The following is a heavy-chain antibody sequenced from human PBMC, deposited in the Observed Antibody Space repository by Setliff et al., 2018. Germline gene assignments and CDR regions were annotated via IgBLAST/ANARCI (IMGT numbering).Heavy chain of an antibody. CDR1: GFAFDSYA. J-gene: IGHJ4*02. CDR3: ARRIKEGNHFFDY. D-gene: IGHD2-15*01. Sequence: LRLSCAASGFAFDSYAMHWVRQAPGKGLEWVAIIFHDGRDIYYVDSVKGRFTISRDNAKNSLYLKMNSLRVEDTAVYYCARRIKEGNHFFDYWGQGTLVTVSS. CDR2: IFHDGRDI. V-gene: IGHV3-30*04.